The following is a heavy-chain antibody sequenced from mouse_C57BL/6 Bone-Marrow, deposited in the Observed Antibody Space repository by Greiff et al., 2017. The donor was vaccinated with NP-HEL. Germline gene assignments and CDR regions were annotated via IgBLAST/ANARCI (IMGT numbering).Heavy chain of an antibody. V-gene: IGHV1-62-2*01. J-gene: IGHJ1*03. D-gene: IGHD1-1*01. CDR1: GYTFTEYT. CDR3: ARHEEWDYYGSSPYWYFDV. CDR2: FYPGSGSI. Sequence: VQLVESGAELVKPGASVKLSCKASGYTFTEYTIHWVKQRSGQGLEWIGWFYPGSGSIKYNEKFKDKATLSAEKSSSTVYMELSRLTSEDSAVYVCARHEEWDYYGSSPYWYFDVWGTGTTVTVSS.